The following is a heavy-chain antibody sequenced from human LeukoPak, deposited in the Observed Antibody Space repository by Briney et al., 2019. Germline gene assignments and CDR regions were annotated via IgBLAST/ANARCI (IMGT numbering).Heavy chain of an antibody. CDR1: GYTFTSQH. Sequence: GASVRVSCKASGYTFTSQHINWVRQAAGQGLEWMGWMNPNSGNTAYAQKFQGRVTMTWDTSINTAYMELGSLRSEDTAVYYCARGRPTNLDGIYWGQGTLVTVSS. V-gene: IGHV1-8*01. D-gene: IGHD1-1*01. J-gene: IGHJ4*02. CDR3: ARGRPTNLDGIY. CDR2: MNPNSGNT.